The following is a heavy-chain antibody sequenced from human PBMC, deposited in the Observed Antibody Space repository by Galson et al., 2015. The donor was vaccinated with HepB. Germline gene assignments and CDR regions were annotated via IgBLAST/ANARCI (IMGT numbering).Heavy chain of an antibody. CDR1: GFTFSSYS. CDR2: ISSSSSYI. Sequence: SLRLSCAASGFTFSSYSMNWVRQAPGKGLEWVSSISSSSSYIYYADSVKGRFTISRDNAKNSLYLQMNSLRAEDTAVYYCARDFAGIAAAGTNRFDPWGQGTLVTVSS. V-gene: IGHV3-21*01. CDR3: ARDFAGIAAAGTNRFDP. J-gene: IGHJ5*02. D-gene: IGHD6-13*01.